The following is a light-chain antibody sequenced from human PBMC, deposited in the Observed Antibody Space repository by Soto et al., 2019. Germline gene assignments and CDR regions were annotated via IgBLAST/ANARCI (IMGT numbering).Light chain of an antibody. CDR2: RTS. CDR1: QSVSSSY. J-gene: IGKJ1*01. CDR3: QQRSNWPPWT. Sequence: EIVLTQSPGTLSLSPGERATLSCRASQSVSSSYLAWYQQKPGQAPRLLMFRTSTRATGVPARFSVSGSGTEFNLTISSLEPEDFAVYYCQQRSNWPPWTFGQGTKVDIK. V-gene: IGKV3D-20*02.